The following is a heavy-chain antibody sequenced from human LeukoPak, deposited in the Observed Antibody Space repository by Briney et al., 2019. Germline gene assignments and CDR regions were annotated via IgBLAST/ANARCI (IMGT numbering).Heavy chain of an antibody. Sequence: SETLSLTCTVSGVSISGYYWVWIRQPPGKGLEWIGDVYYTGSTNYNPSLKSRVTMSVDTSKNHFSLSLRSVTAADTAVYFCARVRGPYSNYYFDYWGQGTLVTVSS. CDR1: GVSISGYY. J-gene: IGHJ4*02. V-gene: IGHV4-59*01. CDR3: ARVRGPYSNYYFDY. CDR2: VYYTGST. D-gene: IGHD2/OR15-2a*01.